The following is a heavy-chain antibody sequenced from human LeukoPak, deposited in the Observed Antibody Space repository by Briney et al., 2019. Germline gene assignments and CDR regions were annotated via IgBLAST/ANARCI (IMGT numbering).Heavy chain of an antibody. J-gene: IGHJ5*02. V-gene: IGHV4-39*07. CDR2: ISYSGST. D-gene: IGHD2-2*02. CDR1: GGSISSSSYY. Sequence: SETLSLTCTVSGGSISSSSYYWGWIRQPPGKGLEWIGSISYSGSTYYNPSLKSRVTISVDTSKNQFSLKLSSVTAADTAVYYCARVPCTSCYTGILWFDPWGQGTLVTVSS. CDR3: ARVPCTSCYTGILWFDP.